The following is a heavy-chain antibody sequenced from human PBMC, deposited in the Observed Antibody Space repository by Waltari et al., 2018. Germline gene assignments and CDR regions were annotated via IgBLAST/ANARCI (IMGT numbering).Heavy chain of an antibody. CDR2: I. CDR3: ATDGQKSHDY. V-gene: IGHV3-15*01. J-gene: IGHJ4*02. Sequence: EVQLVESGGGLVKPGGSLRLSCAASGFVFDDTWMGWVRQAPGKGLEWVGRIQGRFVLSRENSKNTVYLQMNSLKTDDTAVYYCATDGQKSHDYWGQGTLVTVSS. CDR1: GFVFDDTW.